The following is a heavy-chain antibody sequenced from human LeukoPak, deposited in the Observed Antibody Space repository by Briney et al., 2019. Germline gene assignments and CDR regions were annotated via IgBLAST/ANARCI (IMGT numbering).Heavy chain of an antibody. J-gene: IGHJ4*02. V-gene: IGHV3-64*01. CDR2: ISSNGGST. Sequence: GGSLRLSCAASGFTFSSYAMHWVRQAPGKGLEYVSAISSNGGSTYYANSVKGRFTISRDNSKDTLYLQMGSLRAEDMAVYYCARGTRGFDYWGQGTLVTVSS. CDR1: GFTFSSYA. D-gene: IGHD3-10*01. CDR3: ARGTRGFDY.